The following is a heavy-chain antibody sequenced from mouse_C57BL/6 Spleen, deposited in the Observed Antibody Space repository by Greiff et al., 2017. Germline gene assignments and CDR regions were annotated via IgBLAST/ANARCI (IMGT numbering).Heavy chain of an antibody. CDR3: ARGRDYGSLDY. CDR1: GYTFTSYW. CDR2: IHPNSGST. D-gene: IGHD1-1*01. J-gene: IGHJ2*01. Sequence: VQLQQSGAELVKPGASVKLSCKASGYTFTSYWMHWVKQRPGQGLEWIGMIHPNSGSTNYNEKFKSKATLTVDKSSSTAYMQLSSLTSEDSAVYYCARGRDYGSLDYWGQGTTLTVSS. V-gene: IGHV1-64*01.